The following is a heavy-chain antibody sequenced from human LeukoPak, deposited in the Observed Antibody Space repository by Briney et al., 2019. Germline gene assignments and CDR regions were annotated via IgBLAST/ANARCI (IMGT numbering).Heavy chain of an antibody. J-gene: IGHJ3*02. CDR3: ARGGPAPHRITLIVVASSTDAFDI. D-gene: IGHD3-22*01. Sequence: ASVKVSCKASGYTFTSYGISWVRQAPGQGLEWMGWISAYNGDTNYAQKLQGRVTMTTDTSTSTAYMELRSLRSDDTAVFYCARGGPAPHRITLIVVASSTDAFDIWGQGTMVTVSS. CDR2: ISAYNGDT. V-gene: IGHV1-18*01. CDR1: GYTFTSYG.